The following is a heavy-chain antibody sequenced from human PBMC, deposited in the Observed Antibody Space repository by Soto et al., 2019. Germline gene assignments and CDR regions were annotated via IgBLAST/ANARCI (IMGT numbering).Heavy chain of an antibody. CDR3: ASGHFTISGVVIKVGAFDI. J-gene: IGHJ3*02. Sequence: GASVKVSCKASGGTFSSYAISWVRQAPGQGLEWMGGIIPIFGTANYAQKFQGRVTITADESTSTAYMELSSLRSEDTAGYYCASGHFTISGVVIKVGAFDIWGQGTMVPVSS. D-gene: IGHD3-3*01. CDR2: IIPIFGTA. CDR1: GGTFSSYA. V-gene: IGHV1-69*13.